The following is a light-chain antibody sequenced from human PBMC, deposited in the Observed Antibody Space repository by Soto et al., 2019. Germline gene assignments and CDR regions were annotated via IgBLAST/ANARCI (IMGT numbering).Light chain of an antibody. CDR3: QHYGSSPPIT. CDR2: DAS. CDR1: QSVRSN. V-gene: IGKV3-20*01. Sequence: EVVMTQSPATLSVSPGERVTLSCRASQSVRSNLAWYQQKPGQAPRLLIYDASSRATGIPDRFSGGGSGTDFTLTISRLEPEDFAVYYCQHYGSSPPITFGQGTRLEIK. J-gene: IGKJ5*01.